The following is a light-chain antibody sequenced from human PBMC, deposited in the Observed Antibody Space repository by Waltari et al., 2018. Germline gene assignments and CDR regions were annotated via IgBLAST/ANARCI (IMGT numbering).Light chain of an antibody. CDR3: QHLNSYPYT. J-gene: IGKJ2*01. CDR2: SAS. Sequence: IQLTQSPSSLSASLGDSVTITCRASQGINNYLAWYQQKPGKPPNLLIYSASTLQSGVPSRFSGSGSGTDFTLTISSLQPEDFATYYCQHLNSYPYTFGQGTKLEIK. CDR1: QGINNY. V-gene: IGKV1-9*01.